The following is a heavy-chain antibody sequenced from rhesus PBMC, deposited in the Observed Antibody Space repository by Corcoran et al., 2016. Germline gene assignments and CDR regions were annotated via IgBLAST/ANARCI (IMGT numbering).Heavy chain of an antibody. V-gene: IGHV4-147*01. D-gene: IGHD2-21*01. CDR1: GASIRTNY. CDR2: IDGGNGRT. Sequence: QVQLQQSSPGLVKPSETLSLTCAVSGASIRTNYWSWIRQSPGKGREWIGTIDGGNGRTRYNPSLKSRVTISTDTSKNQFALKLSSVTAADTAVYYCARDCTGSGCYGAFDFWGQGLRVTVSS. CDR3: ARDCTGSGCYGAFDF. J-gene: IGHJ3*01.